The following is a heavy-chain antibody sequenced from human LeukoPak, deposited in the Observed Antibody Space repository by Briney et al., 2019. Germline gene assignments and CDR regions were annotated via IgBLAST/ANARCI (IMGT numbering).Heavy chain of an antibody. CDR2: IYYSGST. V-gene: IGHV4-39*07. CDR1: GGSISSSSYY. Sequence: PSETLSLTCTVSGGSISSSSYYWGWIRQPPGKGLEWIGSIYYSGSTYYNPSLKSRVTISVDTSKNQFSLKLSSVTAADTAVYYCASTLGGYDSGNFDYWGQGTLVTVSS. CDR3: ASTLGGYDSGNFDY. J-gene: IGHJ4*02. D-gene: IGHD5-12*01.